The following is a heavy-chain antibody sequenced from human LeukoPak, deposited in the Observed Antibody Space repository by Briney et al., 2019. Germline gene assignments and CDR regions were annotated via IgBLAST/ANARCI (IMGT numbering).Heavy chain of an antibody. CDR1: GFSFSSYS. V-gene: IGHV3-21*01. Sequence: PGGSLRLSCAASGFSFSSYSMNWVRQAPGKGLEWVSSISSSKSYIFYADSVKGRFTISRDNAKNSLYLEMTSLRAEDTAAYYCASGSPAGDYWGQGTLVTVSS. J-gene: IGHJ4*02. CDR2: ISSSKSYI. D-gene: IGHD1-26*01. CDR3: ASGSPAGDY.